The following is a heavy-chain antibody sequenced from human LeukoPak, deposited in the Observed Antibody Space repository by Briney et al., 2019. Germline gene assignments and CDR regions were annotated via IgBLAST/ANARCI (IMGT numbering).Heavy chain of an antibody. CDR1: GFTFSSYG. Sequence: GRSLRLSCAASGFTFSSYGMHWVRQARGKGLEWVALIWYDGSNKYYADSVKGRLTISRDNSKNTLYLQMNSLRAEDTAVYYCAREGPRGNSQFDYWGQGTLVTVSS. CDR3: AREGPRGNSQFDY. D-gene: IGHD2/OR15-2a*01. V-gene: IGHV3-33*01. CDR2: IWYDGSNK. J-gene: IGHJ4*02.